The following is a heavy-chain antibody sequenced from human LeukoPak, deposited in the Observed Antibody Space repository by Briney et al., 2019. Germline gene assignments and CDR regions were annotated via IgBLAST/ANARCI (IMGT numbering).Heavy chain of an antibody. V-gene: IGHV5-51*01. CDR1: GSFTNYW. J-gene: IGHJ3*02. CDR3: ARPAYCGGDCYPDAFDI. Sequence: GESLKISCKGSGSFTNYWIGWVRQMPGKGLEWMGIIYPGDSDTRYSPSFQGQVTISADKSISTAYLQWSSLKASDTAMYYCARPAYCGGDCYPDAFDIWGQGTMVTVSS. CDR2: IYPGDSDT. D-gene: IGHD2-21*02.